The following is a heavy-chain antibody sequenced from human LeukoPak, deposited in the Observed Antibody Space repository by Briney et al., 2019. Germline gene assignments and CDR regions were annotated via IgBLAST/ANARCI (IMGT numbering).Heavy chain of an antibody. CDR3: ARALVVPMKHGDYYYYMDV. J-gene: IGHJ6*03. CDR2: IYYSGST. D-gene: IGHD2-8*02. Sequence: ASETLSLTCTVSGGSISSYYWSWIRQPPGKGLEWIGYIYYSGSTNYNPSLKSRVTISVDTSKNQFSLKLSSVTAADTAVYYCARALVVPMKHGDYYYYMDVWGKGTTVTVSS. V-gene: IGHV4-59*01. CDR1: GGSISSYY.